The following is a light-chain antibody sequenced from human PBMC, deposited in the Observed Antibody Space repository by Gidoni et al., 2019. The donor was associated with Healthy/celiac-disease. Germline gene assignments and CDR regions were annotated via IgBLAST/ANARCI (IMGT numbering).Light chain of an antibody. J-gene: IGKJ1*01. CDR3: QQSYSTAWT. CDR1: QSISSY. V-gene: IGKV1-39*01. CDR2: AAS. Sequence: DIQMTQSPSSLSASIGDRVTITCRASQSISSYLNWYQQKPGKAPKLLIYAASSLQIGVPSRFSGSGSGTDFTLTISSLQPEDFATYYCQQSYSTAWTLGQGTKVEIK.